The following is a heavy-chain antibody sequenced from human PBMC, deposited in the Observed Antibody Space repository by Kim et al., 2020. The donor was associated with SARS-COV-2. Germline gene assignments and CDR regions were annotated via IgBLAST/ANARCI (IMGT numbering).Heavy chain of an antibody. CDR3: AKDSRLSSSGYEIDY. CDR2: ISGSGGT. J-gene: IGHJ4*02. CDR1: GFTFSTFA. Sequence: GGSLRLSCAASGFTFSTFAMSWVRHSPGKGLEWVSSISGSGGTYYADSVKGRFTISRDNSKNTVYLPMNHLRVEDTAVYYCAKDSRLSSSGYEIDYWGQG. V-gene: IGHV3-23*01. D-gene: IGHD3-22*01.